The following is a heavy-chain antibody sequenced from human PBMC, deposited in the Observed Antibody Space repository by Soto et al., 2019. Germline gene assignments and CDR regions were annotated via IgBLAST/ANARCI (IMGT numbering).Heavy chain of an antibody. J-gene: IGHJ4*02. V-gene: IGHV3-23*01. CDR2: ISGSGSST. D-gene: IGHD3-10*01. CDR1: GFTFSTYA. CDR3: ASSYMIRGVRDYFDN. Sequence: LRLSCAASGFTFSTYAMSWVRQAPGKGLEWVSSISGSGSSTYYADSVKGRFTISRDNSKNTLSLQMNSLRAEDTAVYYCASSYMIRGVRDYFDNWGQGALVTVSS.